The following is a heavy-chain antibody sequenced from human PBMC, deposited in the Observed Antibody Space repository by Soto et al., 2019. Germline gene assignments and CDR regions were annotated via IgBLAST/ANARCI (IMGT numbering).Heavy chain of an antibody. CDR2: LYSSGNT. J-gene: IGHJ4*02. CDR3: ARGPYSSGWYVVDY. V-gene: IGHV4-4*07. CDR1: GASISAYA. D-gene: IGHD6-19*01. Sequence: QVQLQESGPGLVKPSETLSLTCTVSGASISAYAWSWIQQPAGKGLEWIGRLYSSGNTNYNPSFKSRLTMSADTSKNQFSLKLSSVTAADTAVYYCARGPYSSGWYVVDYWGQGTLVTVSS.